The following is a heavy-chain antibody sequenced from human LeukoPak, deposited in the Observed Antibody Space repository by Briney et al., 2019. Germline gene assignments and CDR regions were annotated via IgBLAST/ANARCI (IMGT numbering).Heavy chain of an antibody. CDR2: ISSSGSTI. V-gene: IGHV3-48*03. CDR1: GFTFGDYA. D-gene: IGHD2-2*01. CDR3: ARGLVVPAAILDY. J-gene: IGHJ4*02. Sequence: GRSLRLSCTTSGFTFGDYAMSWVRQAPGKGLEWVSYISSSGSTIYYADSVKGRFTISRDNAKNSLYLQMNSLRAEDTAVYYCARGLVVPAAILDYWGQGTLVTVSS.